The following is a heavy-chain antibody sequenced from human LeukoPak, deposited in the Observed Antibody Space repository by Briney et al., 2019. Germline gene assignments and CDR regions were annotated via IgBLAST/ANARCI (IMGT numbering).Heavy chain of an antibody. CDR3: AITYWSGGSCYFDY. D-gene: IGHD2-15*01. V-gene: IGHV4-39*01. J-gene: IGHJ4*02. Sequence: SETLSLTCTVSGGSISSSSYYWGWIRQPPWKGLEWIGSIYYSGSTYYNPSLKSRVTISVDTSKNQFSLKLSSVTAADTAVYYCAITYWSGGSCYFDYWGQGTLVTVSS. CDR1: GGSISSSSYY. CDR2: IYYSGST.